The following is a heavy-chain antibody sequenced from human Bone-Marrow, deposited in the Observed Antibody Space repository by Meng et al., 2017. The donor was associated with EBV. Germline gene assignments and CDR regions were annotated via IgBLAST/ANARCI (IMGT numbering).Heavy chain of an antibody. Sequence: QVQLVQSGSELQKPGASVKVSCKASGYTFSTYGLNWVRQAPGQGLEWMGWINTNTGDATYAQGFTGRFVFSLDTSVSTAYLQMSSLKGEDTAVYYCARDKKGDGYNPFDYRGQGTLVTVSA. J-gene: IGHJ4*02. CDR1: GYTFSTYG. V-gene: IGHV7-4-1*02. CDR2: INTNTGDA. D-gene: IGHD5-24*01. CDR3: ARDKKGDGYNPFDY.